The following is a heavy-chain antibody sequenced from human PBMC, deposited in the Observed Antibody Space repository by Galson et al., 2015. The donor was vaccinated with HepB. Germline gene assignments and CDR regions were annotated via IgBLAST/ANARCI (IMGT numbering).Heavy chain of an antibody. CDR1: GFTFNNYY. D-gene: IGHD5-24*01. Sequence: SVKVSCKASGFTFNNYYIHWVRQAPGEGLEWMGMINPSGNGVSYAQRFQGRVTVTKDTSTSTVYVELSSLKSEDTAVYYCAREMATITPYFDYWGQGTLVTVSS. CDR3: AREMATITPYFDY. J-gene: IGHJ4*02. CDR2: INPSGNGV. V-gene: IGHV1-46*02.